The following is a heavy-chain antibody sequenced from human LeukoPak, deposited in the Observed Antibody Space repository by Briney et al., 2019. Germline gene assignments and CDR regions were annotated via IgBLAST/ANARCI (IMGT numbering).Heavy chain of an antibody. CDR3: ARGKGGYSYGSFDY. J-gene: IGHJ4*02. Sequence: ASVKVSCKASGYTFTSYYMHWVRQAPGQGLEWMGWINPNSGGTNYAQKFQGRVTMTRDTSISTAYMELSRLRSDDTAVYYCARGKGGYSYGSFDYWGQGTLVTVSS. CDR2: INPNSGGT. CDR1: GYTFTSYY. D-gene: IGHD5-18*01. V-gene: IGHV1-2*02.